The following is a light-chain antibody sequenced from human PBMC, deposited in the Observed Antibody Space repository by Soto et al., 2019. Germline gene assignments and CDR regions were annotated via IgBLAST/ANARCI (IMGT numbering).Light chain of an antibody. V-gene: IGKV2-28*01. CDR3: MQALQTSGPT. CDR2: LGS. CDR1: QSLLHSNGYNY. J-gene: IGKJ3*01. Sequence: DIVMTQSPLSLPVTPGEPASISCRSSQSLLHSNGYNYLDWYLQKPGQSPQLLIYLGSNRASGVPDRFSGSGSGTDFTLKISRVEAEDVGVYYCMQALQTSGPTFGPGPKVDIK.